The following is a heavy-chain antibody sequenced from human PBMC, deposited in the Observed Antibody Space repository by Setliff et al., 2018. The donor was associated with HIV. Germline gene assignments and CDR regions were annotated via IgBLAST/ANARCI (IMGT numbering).Heavy chain of an antibody. CDR2: VYYSGST. V-gene: IGHV4-39*07. CDR1: GGSISSSSYY. J-gene: IGHJ4*02. Sequence: LETLSLTCIVSGGSISSSSYYWGWIRQPPGKGLEWIGTVYYSGSTYYNPSLKSRVTISVDTSESQFSLKLSSVTAADTAVYYCARDGYSSSWYVISGSFDYWGQGTLVTVSS. CDR3: ARDGYSSSWYVISGSFDY. D-gene: IGHD6-13*01.